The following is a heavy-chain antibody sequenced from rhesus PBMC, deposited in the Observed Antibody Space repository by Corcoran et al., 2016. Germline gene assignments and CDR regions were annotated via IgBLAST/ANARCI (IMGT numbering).Heavy chain of an antibody. CDR3: TRDPLGAGLDS. V-gene: IGHV4-80*01. CDR1: GASLRTYW. CDR2: INGDRGTN. J-gene: IGHJ6*01. Sequence: QLQLQESGPGLVKPSETLSLTCAVSGASLRTYWWTWIRQSPGKGLEWIGEINGDRGTNNYNPSRKSRVTISKDASRNQFSLKLRSVTAADTAVYYCTRDPLGAGLDSWGQGVVVTVSS.